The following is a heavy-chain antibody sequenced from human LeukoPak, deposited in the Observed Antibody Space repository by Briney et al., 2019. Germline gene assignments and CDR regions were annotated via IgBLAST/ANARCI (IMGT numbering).Heavy chain of an antibody. D-gene: IGHD2-15*01. J-gene: IGHJ4*02. V-gene: IGHV3-30*01. Sequence: GGSLRLSCAASGFTFSSYAMHWVRQAPGKGLEWVAVISYDGSNKYYADFVKGRFTISRDNSRNTLYLQMNSLRAEDTAVYYCARGDDLVVVAATDYWGQGTLVTVSS. CDR1: GFTFSSYA. CDR2: ISYDGSNK. CDR3: ARGDDLVVVAATDY.